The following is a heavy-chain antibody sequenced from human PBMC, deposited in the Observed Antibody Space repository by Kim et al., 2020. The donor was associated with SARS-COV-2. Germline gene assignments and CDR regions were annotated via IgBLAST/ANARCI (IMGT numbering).Heavy chain of an antibody. CDR1: GYTLTELS. D-gene: IGHD3-10*01. CDR3: ASHYGSGSGYYYGMDV. J-gene: IGHJ6*02. CDR2: FDPEDGET. Sequence: ASVKVSCKVSGYTLTELSMHWVRQAPGKGLEWMGGFDPEDGETIYAQKFQGRVTMTEDTSTDTAYMELSSLRSEDTAVYYCASHYGSGSGYYYGMDVWGQGTTVTVSS. V-gene: IGHV1-24*01.